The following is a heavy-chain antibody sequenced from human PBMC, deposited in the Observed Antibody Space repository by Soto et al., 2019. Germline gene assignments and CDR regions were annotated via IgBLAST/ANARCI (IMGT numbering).Heavy chain of an antibody. CDR1: GGSISSYY. CDR3: ARVNDILTGYPGWFDP. V-gene: IGHV4-4*07. CDR2: IYTSGST. J-gene: IGHJ5*02. Sequence: PSETLSLTCTVSGGSISSYYWSWIRQPAGKGLEWIGRIYTSGSTNYNPSLKSRVTMSVDTSKNQFSLKLSSVTAADTAVYYCARVNDILTGYPGWFDPWGQGTLVTVSS. D-gene: IGHD3-9*01.